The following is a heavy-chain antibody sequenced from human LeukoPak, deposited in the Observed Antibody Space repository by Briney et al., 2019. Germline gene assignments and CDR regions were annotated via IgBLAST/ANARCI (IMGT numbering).Heavy chain of an antibody. CDR2: ISAYNGNT. V-gene: IGHV1-18*01. D-gene: IGHD2-21*02. Sequence: ASVKVSCKASGYTFTSYGISWVRQAPGQGLEWMGWISAYNGNTNCAQKLQGRVTMTTDTSTSTAYMELRSLRSDDTAVYYCARDQHIVVVTAILDYWGQGTLVTVSS. CDR1: GYTFTSYG. CDR3: ARDQHIVVVTAILDY. J-gene: IGHJ4*02.